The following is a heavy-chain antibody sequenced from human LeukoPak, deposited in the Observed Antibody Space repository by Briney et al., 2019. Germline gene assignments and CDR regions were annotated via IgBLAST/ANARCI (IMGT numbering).Heavy chain of an antibody. CDR1: GFTFSSYG. J-gene: IGHJ4*02. V-gene: IGHV3-30*03. CDR3: ALGKDSSGWYYFDY. D-gene: IGHD6-19*01. Sequence: PGGSLRLSCAASGFTFSSYGMHWVRQAPGKGLEWVAVISYDGSNKYYADSVKGRFTISGDNSKNTLYLQMNSLRAEDTAVYYCALGKDSSGWYYFDYWGQGTLVTVSS. CDR2: ISYDGSNK.